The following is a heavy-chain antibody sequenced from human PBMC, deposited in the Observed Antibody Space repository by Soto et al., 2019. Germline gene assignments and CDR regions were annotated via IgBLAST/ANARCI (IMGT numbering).Heavy chain of an antibody. CDR2: IIATGFNT. J-gene: IGHJ4*02. V-gene: IGHV3-23*01. Sequence: EVHLLESGGDLVQPGGDLRLSCAASGFTFSSYAMAWFRQAPGKGLEWVAAIIATGFNTYYADSVKGRFIVSRDNSNNTLYLQMTSLRADDTAVYYCAKDPTYCGGDCDPTPFDSGGKGTLVTVSS. CDR3: AKDPTYCGGDCDPTPFDS. CDR1: GFTFSSYA. D-gene: IGHD2-21*01.